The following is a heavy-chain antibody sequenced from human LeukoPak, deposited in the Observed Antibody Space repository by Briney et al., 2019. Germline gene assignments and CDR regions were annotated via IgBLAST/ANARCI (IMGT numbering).Heavy chain of an antibody. CDR2: INASGGST. CDR3: AKDRSPVRGVFDY. Sequence: GGSLRLSCAASGFTFSGYAMNWVRQAPGKGLEWVSSINASGGSTYYADSVKGRFTISRDNSKNTLYLQMNSLRAEDTAVYYCAKDRSPVRGVFDYWGQGTLVTVSS. D-gene: IGHD3-10*01. J-gene: IGHJ4*02. V-gene: IGHV3-23*01. CDR1: GFTFSGYA.